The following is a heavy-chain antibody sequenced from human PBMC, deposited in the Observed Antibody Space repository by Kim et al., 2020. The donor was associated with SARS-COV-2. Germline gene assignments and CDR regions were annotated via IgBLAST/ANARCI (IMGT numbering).Heavy chain of an antibody. Sequence: SVKVSCKASGFTFTSSAVQWVRQARGQRLEWIGWIVVGSGNTNYAQKFQERVTITRDMSTSTAYMELSSLRSEDTAVYYCAADRGGYYDSYGMDVWGQGTTVTVSS. V-gene: IGHV1-58*01. J-gene: IGHJ6*02. D-gene: IGHD3-22*01. CDR3: AADRGGYYDSYGMDV. CDR2: IVVGSGNT. CDR1: GFTFTSSA.